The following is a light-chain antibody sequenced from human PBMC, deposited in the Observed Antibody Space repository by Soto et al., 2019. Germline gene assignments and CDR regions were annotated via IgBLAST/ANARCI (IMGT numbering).Light chain of an antibody. Sequence: QSALTQPASVSGSPGQSITISCTGTSSDVGAYNYVSWYQQYPGKAPKLIIYDVSNRPSGVSNRSSGSKSGNTASLTISGLQAEDEGDYYCSSFTSSSTPILFGGGTKLTVL. CDR2: DVS. V-gene: IGLV2-14*03. CDR3: SSFTSSSTPIL. J-gene: IGLJ2*01. CDR1: SSDVGAYNY.